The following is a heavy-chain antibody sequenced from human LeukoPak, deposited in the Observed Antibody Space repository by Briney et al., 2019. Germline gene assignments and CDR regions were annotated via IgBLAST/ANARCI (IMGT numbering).Heavy chain of an antibody. Sequence: ASVKLLCKACGYTFNGYYMHWVRQAPGQGLEWMGWINPSTGATNYAQKFQGRVTMTRDTSISTVYMELSRLRSDDTAVFYCGRGDTTMMNWSTPWGQRSLVTVSS. CDR2: INPSTGAT. J-gene: IGHJ5*01. V-gene: IGHV1-2*02. CDR1: GYTFNGYY. CDR3: GRGDTTMMNWSTP. D-gene: IGHD5-18*01.